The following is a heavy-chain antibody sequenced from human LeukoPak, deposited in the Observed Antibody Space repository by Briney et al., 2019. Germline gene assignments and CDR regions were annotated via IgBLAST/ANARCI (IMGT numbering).Heavy chain of an antibody. Sequence: SETLSLTCTVSGGSISSYYWSWIRQSPGKGLEWIGYIYYSGSTNYNPSLKSRVTISVDTSKNQFSLKLSSVTAADTAVYYCARDLGYCSSTSCPRRGDWFDPWGQGTLVTVSS. CDR3: ARDLGYCSSTSCPRRGDWFDP. J-gene: IGHJ5*02. CDR2: IYYSGST. D-gene: IGHD2-2*01. CDR1: GGSISSYY. V-gene: IGHV4-59*12.